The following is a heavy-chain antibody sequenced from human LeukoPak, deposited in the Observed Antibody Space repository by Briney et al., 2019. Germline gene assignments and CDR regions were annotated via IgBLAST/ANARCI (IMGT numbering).Heavy chain of an antibody. V-gene: IGHV1-2*02. CDR1: GYTFTSYD. D-gene: IGHD1-14*01. J-gene: IGHJ4*02. CDR2: IIPNNGGT. Sequence: GASVKVSCKASGYTFTSYDINWVRQATGQGLEWMGWIIPNNGGTNYAQKFQGGVTMTRDTSISTAFMELSRLRSDDTAIYYCARANQNYFDYWGQGTLVTVSS. CDR3: ARANQNYFDY.